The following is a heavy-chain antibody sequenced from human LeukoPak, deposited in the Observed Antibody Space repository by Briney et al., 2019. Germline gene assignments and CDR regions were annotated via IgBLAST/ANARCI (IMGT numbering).Heavy chain of an antibody. CDR1: GGTFNSYA. CDR2: IIPILGIA. Sequence: ASVKVSCKASGGTFNSYAISWVRQAPGQGLEWMGRIIPILGIANYAQNFQGRVTITADKSTSTAYMELNSLRSDDTAVYYCARDRRDDILIDYWGQGTLVTVSS. CDR3: ARDRRDDILIDY. J-gene: IGHJ4*02. D-gene: IGHD3-9*01. V-gene: IGHV1-69*04.